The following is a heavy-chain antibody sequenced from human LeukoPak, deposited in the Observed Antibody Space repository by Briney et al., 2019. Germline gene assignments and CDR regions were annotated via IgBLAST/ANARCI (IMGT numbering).Heavy chain of an antibody. J-gene: IGHJ6*02. CDR2: INPNSGGT. CDR1: GYTFTGYY. V-gene: IGHV1-2*02. Sequence: ASVKVSCKASGYTFTGYYMHWVRHAPGQGLEWMGWINPNSGGTNYAQKFQGRVTMTRDTSISTAYMELSRLRSDDTAVYYCARVPSYYYYGMDVWGQGTTVTVSS. CDR3: ARVPSYYYYGMDV.